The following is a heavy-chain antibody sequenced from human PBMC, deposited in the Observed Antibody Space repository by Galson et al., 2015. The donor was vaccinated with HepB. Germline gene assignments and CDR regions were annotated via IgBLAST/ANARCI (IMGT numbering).Heavy chain of an antibody. CDR2: INTNTGNP. J-gene: IGHJ4*02. Sequence: SVKVSCKASGYTFTSYAMNWVRQAPGQGLEWMGWINTNTGNPTYAQGFTGRFVFSLDTSVSTAYLQISSLKAEDTAVYYCARAAGGVATMKVWGPTQYPDYWGQGTLVTVSS. V-gene: IGHV7-4-1*02. CDR1: GYTFTSYA. D-gene: IGHD5-12*01. CDR3: ARAAGGVATMKVWGPTQYPDY.